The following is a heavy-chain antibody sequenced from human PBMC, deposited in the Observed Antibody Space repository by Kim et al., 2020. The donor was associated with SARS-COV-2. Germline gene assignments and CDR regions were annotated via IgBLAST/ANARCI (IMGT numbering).Heavy chain of an antibody. CDR3: ARDRPAAPDRQVGLWFGELADPYGMDV. CDR1: GFTVSSNY. CDR2: IYSGGST. D-gene: IGHD3-10*01. V-gene: IGHV3-53*01. Sequence: GGSLRLSCAASGFTVSSNYMSWVRQAPGKGLEWVSVIYSGGSTYYADSVKGRFTISRDNSKNTLYLQMNSLRAADTAVYYCARDRPAAPDRQVGLWFGELADPYGMDVWGQGTPVTVSS. J-gene: IGHJ6*02.